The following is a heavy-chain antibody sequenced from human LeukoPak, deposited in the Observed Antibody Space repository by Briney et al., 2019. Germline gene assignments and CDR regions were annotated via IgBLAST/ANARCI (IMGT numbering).Heavy chain of an antibody. J-gene: IGHJ4*02. CDR2: ISGSGGST. CDR3: AKDLWDSSGWYRDY. V-gene: IGHV3-23*01. D-gene: IGHD6-19*01. Sequence: GGSLRLSCAASGFTFSSYAMSWVRQAPGKGLEWVSAISGSGGSTYYADSVKGRFTISRGNSKNTLYLQMNSLRAEDTAVYYCAKDLWDSSGWYRDYWGQGTLVTVSS. CDR1: GFTFSSYA.